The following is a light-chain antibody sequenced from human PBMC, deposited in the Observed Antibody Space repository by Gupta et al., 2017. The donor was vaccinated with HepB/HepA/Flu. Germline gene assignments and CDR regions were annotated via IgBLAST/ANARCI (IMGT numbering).Light chain of an antibody. V-gene: IGLV1-51*01. Sequence: QSPLTQSPSVSAAQGPSVTISCSGRPSPIGYTFIYWYRQFPGTAPKLLIYDNNKRASGIPDRFSASKSGTSATLDINGLQPGYEADYYCGTWDASLSLGIFGGGTKMTVL. CDR2: DNN. J-gene: IGLJ2*01. CDR1: PSPIGYTF. CDR3: GTWDASLSLGI.